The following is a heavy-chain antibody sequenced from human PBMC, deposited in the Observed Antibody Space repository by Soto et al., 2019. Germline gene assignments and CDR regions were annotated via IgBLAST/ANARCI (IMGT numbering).Heavy chain of an antibody. CDR2: MYQSERT. CDR3: ARARYCSGGSCYSDY. D-gene: IGHD2-15*01. CDR1: GASISSGGYS. Sequence: QLQLQESGSGLVKPSQTLSLTCAFSGASISSGGYSWRWLRQPPGKDLEWIGYMYQSERTYYNSSIKSRVTISVDRSKNQFSLKLSSVTAADTAMYYCARARYCSGGSCYSDYWCQGILVTVSS. V-gene: IGHV4-30-2*01. J-gene: IGHJ4*02.